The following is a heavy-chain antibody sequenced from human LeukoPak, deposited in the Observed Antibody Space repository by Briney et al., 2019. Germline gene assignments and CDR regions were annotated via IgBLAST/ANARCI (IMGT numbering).Heavy chain of an antibody. V-gene: IGHV3-74*01. CDR1: GLTLSSYW. J-gene: IGHJ1*01. CDR2: IKSDGRT. CDR3: ARAPSEIGGYYPEYFRH. D-gene: IGHD3-22*01. Sequence: GGSLRLSCAASGLTLSSYWMHWVRQAPGKGLVWVSRIKSDGRTNYADSVKGRFTISRDNAKNTVSLQMNSLRAEDTGVYYCARAPSEIGGYYPEYFRHWGQGTLVIVSS.